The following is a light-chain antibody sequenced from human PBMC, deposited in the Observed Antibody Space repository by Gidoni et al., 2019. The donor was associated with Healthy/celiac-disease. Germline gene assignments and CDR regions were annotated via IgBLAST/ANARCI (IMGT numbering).Light chain of an antibody. CDR1: QNISNY. Sequence: DIQMPQSPSSLSASVGERVTTNCQRSQNISNYLNSYQQKPGKAPKLLIYDASNLETGVPSRFSGSGSGTDFTFTISSLQPEDIATYYCQQYDNHITFGQGTRLEIK. J-gene: IGKJ5*01. CDR3: QQYDNHIT. V-gene: IGKV1-33*01. CDR2: DAS.